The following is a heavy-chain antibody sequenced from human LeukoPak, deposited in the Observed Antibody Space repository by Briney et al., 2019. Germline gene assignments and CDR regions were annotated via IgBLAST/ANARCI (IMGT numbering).Heavy chain of an antibody. D-gene: IGHD3-9*01. CDR3: ARNYDILTGYLYGMDV. Sequence: SETLSLTCTVSGYSISSGYYWGWIRQPPGKGLEWIGSIYHSGSTYYNPSLKSRVTISVDTSKNQFSLKLSSVTAADTAVYYCARNYDILTGYLYGMDVWGQGTTVTVSS. CDR2: IYHSGST. CDR1: GYSISSGYY. V-gene: IGHV4-38-2*02. J-gene: IGHJ6*02.